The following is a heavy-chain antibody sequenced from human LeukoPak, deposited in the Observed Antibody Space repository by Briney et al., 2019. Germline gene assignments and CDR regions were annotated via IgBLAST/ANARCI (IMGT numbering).Heavy chain of an antibody. J-gene: IGHJ4*02. Sequence: PGGSLRLSCAASGFTFNSYEMNWVRQAPGKGLEWVSYISSSGSPIYYADSVKGRFTISRDNAKNSLYLQMNSLRAEDTAIYYCARQDRVLIAFDYWGQGTLVTVSS. CDR1: GFTFNSYE. CDR3: ARQDRVLIAFDY. CDR2: ISSSGSPI. D-gene: IGHD3-3*01. V-gene: IGHV3-48*03.